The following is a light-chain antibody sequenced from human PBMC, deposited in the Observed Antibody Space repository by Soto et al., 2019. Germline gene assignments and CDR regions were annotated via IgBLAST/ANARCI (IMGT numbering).Light chain of an antibody. J-gene: IGLJ2*01. Sequence: SALTQPASVSGSPGQSITISCTGTSSDVGGYNYVSWYQQYPGKAPKLMIYEVSNRPSGVSNRFSGSKSGNTASLTISGLQAEDEADYYCSSYTSSSTRVVFGGGTKLTVL. CDR3: SSYTSSSTRVV. CDR2: EVS. CDR1: SSDVGGYNY. V-gene: IGLV2-14*01.